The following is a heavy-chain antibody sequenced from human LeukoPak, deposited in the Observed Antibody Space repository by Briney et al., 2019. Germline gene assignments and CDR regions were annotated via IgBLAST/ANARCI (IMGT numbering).Heavy chain of an antibody. D-gene: IGHD3-22*01. V-gene: IGHV1-2*02. CDR1: GYTFTGYY. J-gene: IGHJ3*02. CDR2: INPNSGGT. Sequence: ASVKVSCKASGYTFTGYYMHWVRQAPGQGLEWMGWINPNSGGTNYAQKFQGRVTMTRDTSISTAYMELSGLRSDDTAVYYCARPPYYYDSSGNSGAFDIWGRGTTVTVSS. CDR3: ARPPYYYDSSGNSGAFDI.